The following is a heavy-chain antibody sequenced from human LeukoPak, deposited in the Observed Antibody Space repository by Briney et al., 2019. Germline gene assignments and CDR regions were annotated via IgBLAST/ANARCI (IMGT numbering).Heavy chain of an antibody. J-gene: IGHJ5*02. D-gene: IGHD3-3*01. CDR2: INTNTGNP. CDR1: GYTFTIYA. Sequence: GASVKVSCKASGYTFTIYAMNWVRQAPGQGLEWMGWINTNTGNPTYAQGFTGRFVFSLDTSVSTAYLQISSLKAEDTAVYYCARDRPDFWSGYYIVDPWGQGTLVTVSS. CDR3: ARDRPDFWSGYYIVDP. V-gene: IGHV7-4-1*02.